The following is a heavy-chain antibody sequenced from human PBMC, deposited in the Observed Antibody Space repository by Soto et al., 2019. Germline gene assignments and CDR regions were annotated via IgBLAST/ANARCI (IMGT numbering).Heavy chain of an antibody. J-gene: IGHJ5*02. Sequence: GGSLRLSCAASGFTFSSYAMSWVRQAPGKGLEWVSAISGSGGSTYYADSVKGRFTISRDNSKNTLYLQMNSLRAEENVVYYCAKDRVAMVRGVIIIPGPFDPWGQGTLVTVSS. CDR3: AKDRVAMVRGVIIIPGPFDP. CDR1: GFTFSSYA. V-gene: IGHV3-23*01. D-gene: IGHD3-10*01. CDR2: ISGSGGST.